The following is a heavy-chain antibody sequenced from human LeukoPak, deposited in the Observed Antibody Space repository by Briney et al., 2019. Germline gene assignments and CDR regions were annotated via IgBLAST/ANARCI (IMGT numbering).Heavy chain of an antibody. CDR2: INTSGGST. Sequence: ASVKVSCKASGYTFTSYYMHWVRQPPGPGREWMGVINTSGGSTSNSHKFHGRGTMTRATSKSKVYMELSSLRSEDTAVYYCARGRITMVRGVIDYFDYWGQGTLVTVSS. D-gene: IGHD3-10*01. CDR1: GYTFTSYY. CDR3: ARGRITMVRGVIDYFDY. J-gene: IGHJ4*02. V-gene: IGHV1-46*01.